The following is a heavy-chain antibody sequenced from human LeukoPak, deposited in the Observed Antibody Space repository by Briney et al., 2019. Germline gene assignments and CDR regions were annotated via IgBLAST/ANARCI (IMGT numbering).Heavy chain of an antibody. CDR3: ARGRRFDY. CDR1: GGSFSGYY. V-gene: IGHV4-34*01. CDR2: IKHSGST. Sequence: PSETLSLTCAVYGGSFSGYYWSWIRQPPGKGLEWIGEIKHSGSTNYNASLKSRVTISVDTSKNQFSLKLSSVTAADTAVYYCARGRRFDYWGQGTLVTVSS. J-gene: IGHJ4*02.